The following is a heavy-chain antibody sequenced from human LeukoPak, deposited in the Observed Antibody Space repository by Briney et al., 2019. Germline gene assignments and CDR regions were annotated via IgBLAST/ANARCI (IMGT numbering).Heavy chain of an antibody. V-gene: IGHV1-2*02. CDR2: INPNSGGT. J-gene: IGHJ6*02. Sequence: ASVKDSCKASGYTFTAYFIHWVRQAPGQGLEWMGWINPNSGGTNYAQKFQGRVTMTRDTSISTAYMELSRLRSDDTAVYYCARSGGIYGSGSFDDYYSYGMDVWGQGTTVTVSS. D-gene: IGHD3-10*01. CDR3: ARSGGIYGSGSFDDYYSYGMDV. CDR1: GYTFTAYF.